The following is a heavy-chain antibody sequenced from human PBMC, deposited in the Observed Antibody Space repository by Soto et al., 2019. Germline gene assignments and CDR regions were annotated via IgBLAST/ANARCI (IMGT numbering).Heavy chain of an antibody. V-gene: IGHV3-30-3*01. Sequence: QVQLVESGGGVVQPGRSLRLSCAASEFTFSSDAMHWVRQAPGNGLEGVAVISYDRSNKYYADSVKGRFTISSDNSKNALYLQMNSLRAEDTAVYYCARPSGVDSSRCDYWGQGTLVTVSS. CDR1: EFTFSSDA. CDR2: ISYDRSNK. D-gene: IGHD3-22*01. CDR3: ARPSGVDSSRCDY. J-gene: IGHJ4*02.